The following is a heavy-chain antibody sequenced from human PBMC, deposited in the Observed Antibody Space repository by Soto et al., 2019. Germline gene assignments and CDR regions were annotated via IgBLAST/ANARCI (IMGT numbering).Heavy chain of an antibody. Sequence: PGGSLRLSCAASGFTFSNAWMNWVRQAPGKGLEWVGRIKSKTDGGTTDYAAPVKGRFTISRDDSKNTLYLQMNSLKTEDTAVYYCTTPQEDGSGTSGDYFDYWGQGTLVTVSS. CDR1: GFTFSNAW. CDR2: IKSKTDGGTT. CDR3: TTPQEDGSGTSGDYFDY. V-gene: IGHV3-15*07. J-gene: IGHJ4*02. D-gene: IGHD3-10*01.